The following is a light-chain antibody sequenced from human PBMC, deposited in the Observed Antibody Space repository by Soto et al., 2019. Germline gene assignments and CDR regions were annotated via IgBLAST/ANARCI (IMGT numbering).Light chain of an antibody. Sequence: DIQMTQSPSSLSASVGDRVTITCRASRTISSYLNWYQHKPGNAPKLLIYTAFNLQSGVPSRFSGSGSGTHFTLTISSLQPEDFATYFCQQSYSIPYTFGQGTKVEIK. J-gene: IGKJ2*01. V-gene: IGKV1-39*01. CDR1: RTISSY. CDR2: TAF. CDR3: QQSYSIPYT.